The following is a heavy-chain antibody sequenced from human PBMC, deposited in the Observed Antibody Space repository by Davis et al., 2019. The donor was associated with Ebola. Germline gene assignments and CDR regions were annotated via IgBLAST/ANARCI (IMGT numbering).Heavy chain of an antibody. J-gene: IGHJ4*02. D-gene: IGHD2-2*01. CDR3: ARDTGNNMPFDY. CDR2: IIPIFGTA. Sequence: SVKVSCKASGGTFSSYTISWVRQAPGQGLEWMGGIIPIFGTANYAQKFQGRVTITADESTSTAYMELISLRSEDTAVYYCARDTGNNMPFDYWGQGTLVTVSS. CDR1: GGTFSSYT. V-gene: IGHV1-69*13.